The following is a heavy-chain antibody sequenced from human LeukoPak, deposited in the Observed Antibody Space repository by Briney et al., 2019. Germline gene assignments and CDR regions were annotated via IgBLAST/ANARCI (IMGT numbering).Heavy chain of an antibody. Sequence: PGGSLRLSCAVSGFTFSSYAMSWVRQAPGKGLEWVSTISNSDGTTYYADSVKGRFTISRDDSEYTLSLQMNSLRAEDTAVYYCAKATGYLLWGQGTLVTVSS. CDR2: ISNSDGTT. D-gene: IGHD1-14*01. CDR3: AKATGYLL. J-gene: IGHJ4*02. V-gene: IGHV3-23*01. CDR1: GFTFSSYA.